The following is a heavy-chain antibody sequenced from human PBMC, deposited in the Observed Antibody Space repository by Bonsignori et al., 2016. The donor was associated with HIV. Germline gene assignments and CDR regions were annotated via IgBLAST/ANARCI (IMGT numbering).Heavy chain of an antibody. V-gene: IGHV6-1*01. J-gene: IGHJ6*03. Sequence: WIRQSPSRGLEWLGRTYYRSKWYNDHAVSVKSRITIKPDTSKNQFSLQLNPVTPEDTAVYYCSREGSSGILLAYYMDVWGKGTTVTVSS. D-gene: IGHD6-19*01. CDR2: TYYRSKWYN. CDR3: SREGSSGILLAYYMDV.